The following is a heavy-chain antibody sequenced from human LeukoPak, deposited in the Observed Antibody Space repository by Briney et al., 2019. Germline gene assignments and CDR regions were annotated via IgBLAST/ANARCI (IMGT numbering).Heavy chain of an antibody. CDR2: IYHSGRT. D-gene: IGHD5-18*01. CDR1: VHSITSGSY. Sequence: SEALSLTCTVSVHSITSGSYWGWIRQPPGKGLEWIGSIYHSGRTSYNPSLTSRVSLSIDTSKNQFSLKLSSVTAADTAVYYCARTTEGGYSYGYFYYYYMDVWGKGTTVTISS. V-gene: IGHV4-38-2*02. J-gene: IGHJ6*03. CDR3: ARTTEGGYSYGYFYYYYMDV.